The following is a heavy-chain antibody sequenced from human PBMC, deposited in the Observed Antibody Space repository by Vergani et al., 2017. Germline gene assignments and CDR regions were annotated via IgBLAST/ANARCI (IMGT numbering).Heavy chain of an antibody. CDR2: IDHTGRP. CDR1: GGSFNSYH. Sequence: QVQLQQWGGGLLKPSETLSLTCVVNGGSFNSYHWTWIRQSPGEGLEWVGDIDHTGRPDYNPSLKSRLTMSVDKSRNQVSLTLNSVTATDTAIYFCARVNTETNGHLYYYYYMDVWGQGTAVTVS. V-gene: IGHV4-34*01. J-gene: IGHJ6*03. CDR3: ARVNTETNGHLYYYYYMDV. D-gene: IGHD4-11*01.